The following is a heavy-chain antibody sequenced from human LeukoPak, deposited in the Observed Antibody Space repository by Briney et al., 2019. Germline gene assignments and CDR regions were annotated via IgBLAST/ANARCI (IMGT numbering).Heavy chain of an antibody. J-gene: IGHJ4*02. CDR2: ISSSGSTI. V-gene: IGHV3-48*03. D-gene: IGHD5-24*01. CDR1: GFTFSSYE. Sequence: GGSLRLSCAASGFTFSSYEMNWVRQAPGKGLEWVSYISSSGSTIYYADSVKGRFTISRDNAKNSLYLQMNSLRAEDTAVYYCAREAREMAAYWGQGTLVTVSS. CDR3: AREAREMAAY.